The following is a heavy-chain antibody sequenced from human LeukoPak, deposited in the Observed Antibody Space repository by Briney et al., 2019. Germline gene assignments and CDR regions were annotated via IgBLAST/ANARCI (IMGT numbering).Heavy chain of an antibody. J-gene: IGHJ4*02. CDR2: INWNGGRT. V-gene: IGHV3-20*04. CDR3: ARGRGYGGYDIDY. Sequence: GSLSLSCTASGFTFDGYGMSWVRQAPGQGLEWVSGINWNGGRTAYADSMNGRFTISRVSAKNSLHLQMHSLRTDDTAMYYFARGRGYGGYDIDYWGVGTLVTVSS. D-gene: IGHD5-12*01. CDR1: GFTFDGYG.